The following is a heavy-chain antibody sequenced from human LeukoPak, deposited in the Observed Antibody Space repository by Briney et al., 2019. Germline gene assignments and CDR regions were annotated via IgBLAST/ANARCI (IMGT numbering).Heavy chain of an antibody. Sequence: ASVKVSCKASGGTFSSYAISWVRQAPGQGLEWMGGIIPIFGTANYAQKFQGRVTITADESTSTAYMELSSLRSEDTAVYYCAKDRRYCSGGSCYWFDPWGQGTLVTVSS. V-gene: IGHV1-69*13. CDR1: GGTFSSYA. CDR3: AKDRRYCSGGSCYWFDP. D-gene: IGHD2-15*01. CDR2: IIPIFGTA. J-gene: IGHJ5*02.